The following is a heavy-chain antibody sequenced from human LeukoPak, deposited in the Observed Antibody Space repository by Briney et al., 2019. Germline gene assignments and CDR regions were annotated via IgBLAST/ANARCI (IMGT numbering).Heavy chain of an antibody. CDR2: INHSGST. V-gene: IGHV4-34*01. CDR1: GGSFSGYY. Sequence: PSETLSLTCAVYGGSFSGYYWSWIRQPPGKGLEWIGEINHSGSTNYNPSLKSRVTISVDTSKNQFSLKLSSVTAADTAVYYCARHIVRRRYCSSTSCYASGMDVWGKGTTVTISS. CDR3: ARHIVRRRYCSSTSCYASGMDV. D-gene: IGHD2-2*01. J-gene: IGHJ6*04.